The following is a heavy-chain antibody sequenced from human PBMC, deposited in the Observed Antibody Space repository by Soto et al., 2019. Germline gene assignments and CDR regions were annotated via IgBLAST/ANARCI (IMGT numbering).Heavy chain of an antibody. CDR1: GGSFSGYY. Sequence: QVQLQQWGAGPLRPLETLSLTCGVSGGSFSGYYWAWIRQSPGKGLEWIGEINDRGSINYNPSLKSRVSNSVDTSKNHYSLNLRSVTAADTAVYYCARESHDILTGSPWVWYFDLWGRGTLVTVSS. J-gene: IGHJ2*01. CDR2: INDRGSI. D-gene: IGHD3-9*01. V-gene: IGHV4-34*01. CDR3: ARESHDILTGSPWVWYFDL.